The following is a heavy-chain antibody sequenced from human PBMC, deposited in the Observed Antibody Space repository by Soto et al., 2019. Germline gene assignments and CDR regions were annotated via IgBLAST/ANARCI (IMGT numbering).Heavy chain of an antibody. J-gene: IGHJ3*02. Sequence: PVKVSCKASGGTFSSYAISWVRQAPGQGLEWMGGIIPIFGTANYAQKFQGRVTITADESTSTAYMELSSLRSEDTAVYYCARDRHYYDSSGYSTGDAFDIWGQGTMVTVSS. CDR2: IIPIFGTA. V-gene: IGHV1-69*13. CDR3: ARDRHYYDSSGYSTGDAFDI. CDR1: GGTFSSYA. D-gene: IGHD3-22*01.